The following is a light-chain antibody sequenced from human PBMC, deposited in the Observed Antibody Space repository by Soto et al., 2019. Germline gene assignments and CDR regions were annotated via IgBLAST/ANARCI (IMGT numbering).Light chain of an antibody. CDR1: QSVSSK. CDR2: GAS. J-gene: IGKJ1*01. Sequence: EIVMTQSPATLSVSPGEGATLSCRASQSVSSKLAWYQQKPGQAPRLLIYGASTRATGIPARFSGSGSGTTFTLTISSLQSDDFATYYCLQYNGYYRTFGQGTKLDI. V-gene: IGKV3-15*01. CDR3: LQYNGYYRT.